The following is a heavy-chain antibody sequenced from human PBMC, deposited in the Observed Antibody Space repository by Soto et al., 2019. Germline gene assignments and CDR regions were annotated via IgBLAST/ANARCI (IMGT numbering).Heavy chain of an antibody. CDR3: TNDLRGYYYGSGSYHYGMDV. J-gene: IGHJ6*02. CDR2: ISYEGSNK. D-gene: IGHD3-10*01. V-gene: IGHV3-30*18. Sequence: QVQLVESGGGVVQPGRSLRLSCATSGFTFSSYAMHWVRQAPGKGLEWVAVISYEGSNKKYADSVKGRFTMSRDNSNNTLYLQMNSLRAEDTAVYYCTNDLRGYYYGSGSYHYGMDVWGQGTTVTVSS. CDR1: GFTFSSYA.